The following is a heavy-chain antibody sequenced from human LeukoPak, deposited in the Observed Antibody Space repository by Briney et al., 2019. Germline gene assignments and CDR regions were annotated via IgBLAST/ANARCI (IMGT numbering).Heavy chain of an antibody. D-gene: IGHD2-15*01. CDR1: GGSISSSSYY. V-gene: IGHV4-39*07. CDR2: IYYSGST. Sequence: KPSETLSLTCTVSGGSISSSSYYWGWIRQPPGKGLEWIGSIYYSGSTYYNPSLKSRVTISVDTSKNQFSLKLSSVTAADTAVYYCARDEGYCSGGSCYIDAFDIWGQGTMVTVSS. J-gene: IGHJ3*02. CDR3: ARDEGYCSGGSCYIDAFDI.